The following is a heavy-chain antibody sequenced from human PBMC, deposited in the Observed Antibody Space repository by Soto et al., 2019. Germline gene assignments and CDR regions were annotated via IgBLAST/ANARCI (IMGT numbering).Heavy chain of an antibody. Sequence: EVQLVESGGGLVQPGGSLRLSCAASGFTFSSYSMNWVRQAPGKGLEWISYIRGPGTDIFYADSVKGRLTISRDNAKNSLFLQLSSLRAEDTVVYYCARDLDYAFDYWGQGTLVTVSS. J-gene: IGHJ4*02. CDR3: ARDLDYAFDY. D-gene: IGHD4-17*01. CDR2: IRGPGTDI. V-gene: IGHV3-48*01. CDR1: GFTFSSYS.